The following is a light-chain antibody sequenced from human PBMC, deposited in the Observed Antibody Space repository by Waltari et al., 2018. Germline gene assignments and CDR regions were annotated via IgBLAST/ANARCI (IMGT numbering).Light chain of an antibody. Sequence: QSVLTQPPSASGTPGQRVTTSCSGRSPNIGSTYVYWYPQLPGPAPKLLISRNNQRPSGVPDRFSGSKSGTSASLAISGLRSEDEADYYCAAWDDSLSGGVFGGGTKLTVL. CDR1: SPNIGSTY. CDR3: AAWDDSLSGGV. V-gene: IGLV1-47*01. J-gene: IGLJ3*02. CDR2: RNN.